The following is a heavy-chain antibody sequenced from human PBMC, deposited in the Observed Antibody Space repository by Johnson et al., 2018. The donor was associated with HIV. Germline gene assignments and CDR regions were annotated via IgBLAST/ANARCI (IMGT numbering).Heavy chain of an antibody. CDR3: ASRAQTGADVGAFDI. CDR1: GFTFSSYG. CDR2: IWCDGSNQ. J-gene: IGHJ3*02. D-gene: IGHD1-14*01. Sequence: QVQLVESGGGVVQPGRSLRVSCAASGFTFSSYGMHWVRQAPGKGLEWVAVIWCDGSNQYYADSVKCRFTISRDNSKNTLNLQMNRLRAEDTAVNYCASRAQTGADVGAFDIWGQGTMVTVSS. V-gene: IGHV3-33*01.